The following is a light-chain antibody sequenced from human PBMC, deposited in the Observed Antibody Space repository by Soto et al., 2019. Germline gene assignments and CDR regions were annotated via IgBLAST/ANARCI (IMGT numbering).Light chain of an antibody. J-gene: IGKJ5*01. V-gene: IGKV3-11*01. Sequence: EIVLTQSPATLSLSPGERATLSCRASQSVGSSLAWYQQKPGQAPRLLIYDASNRATGIPARFSGSGSGTDFTLTISSLEPEDFAVYSCQQRSNWLITFGQGTRLEIK. CDR1: QSVGSS. CDR2: DAS. CDR3: QQRSNWLIT.